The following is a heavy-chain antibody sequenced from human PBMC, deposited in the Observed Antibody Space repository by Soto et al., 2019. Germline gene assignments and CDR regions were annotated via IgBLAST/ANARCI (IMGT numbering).Heavy chain of an antibody. J-gene: IGHJ6*02. V-gene: IGHV4-61*08. Sequence: SETLSLTCTVSGGSISSGGYYWSWIRQHPGKGLEWIGYMYNSGSTVYNPSFKSRVTISVDTSKNQFSLKLNSVTAADTAVYYCARDLWGYCGTDCYPLDVWGQGTTVTVSS. CDR1: GGSISSGGYY. CDR3: ARDLWGYCGTDCYPLDV. D-gene: IGHD2-21*02. CDR2: MYNSGST.